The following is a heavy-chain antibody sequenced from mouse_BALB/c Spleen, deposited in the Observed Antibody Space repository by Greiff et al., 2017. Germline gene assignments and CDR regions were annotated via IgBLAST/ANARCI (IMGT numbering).Heavy chain of an antibody. V-gene: IGHV5-4*02. Sequence: EVKLVESGGGLVKPGGSLKLSCAASGFTFSDYYMYWVRQTPEKRLEWVATISDGGSYTYYPDSVKGRFTISRDNAKNNLYLQMSSLKSEDTAMYYCARYDYDGAMDYWGQGTSVTVSS. D-gene: IGHD2-4*01. CDR2: ISDGGSYT. CDR3: ARYDYDGAMDY. CDR1: GFTFSDYY. J-gene: IGHJ4*01.